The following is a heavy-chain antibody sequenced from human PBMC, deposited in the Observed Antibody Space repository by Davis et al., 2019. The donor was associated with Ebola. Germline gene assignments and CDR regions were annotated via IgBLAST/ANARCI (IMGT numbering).Heavy chain of an antibody. CDR3: ARVMAEGVRYFDWLLSTPSANNWFDP. D-gene: IGHD3-9*01. V-gene: IGHV1-18*01. CDR2: ISAYNGNT. Sequence: ASVKVSCKASGYTFTSYGISWVRQAPGQGLEWMGWISAYNGNTNYAQKLQGRVTMTTDTSTSTAYMELRSLRSDDTAVYYCARVMAEGVRYFDWLLSTPSANNWFDPWGQGTLVTVSS. J-gene: IGHJ5*02. CDR1: GYTFTSYG.